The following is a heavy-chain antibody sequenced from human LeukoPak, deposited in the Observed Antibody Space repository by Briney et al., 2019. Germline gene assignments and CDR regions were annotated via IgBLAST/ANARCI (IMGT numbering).Heavy chain of an antibody. CDR1: GFTFSSYD. D-gene: IGHD1-26*01. J-gene: IGHJ3*02. V-gene: IGHV3-13*01. Sequence: PGGSLRLSCAASGFTFSSYDMHWVRHATGKGLEWVSAIGTAGDTYYPGSVKGRFTISRENAKNSLYLQMNSLRAGDTAVYYCARSGAPGAFDIWGQGTMVTVSS. CDR3: ARSGAPGAFDI. CDR2: IGTAGDT.